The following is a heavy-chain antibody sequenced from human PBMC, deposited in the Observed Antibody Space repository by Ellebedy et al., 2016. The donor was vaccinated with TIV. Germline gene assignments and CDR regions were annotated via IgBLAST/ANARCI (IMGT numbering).Heavy chain of an antibody. CDR2: IHHSGNS. J-gene: IGHJ6*02. Sequence: MPSETLSLTCSVSGGSINNYYWTWIRQPPGQGLEWIGDIHHSGNSHIHPSLKSRVTLSLDTSKNQFSLGLCSVTAADTATYYCARDLGRYGMDVWGQGTTVTVSS. CDR1: GGSINNYY. CDR3: ARDLGRYGMDV. V-gene: IGHV4-59*01.